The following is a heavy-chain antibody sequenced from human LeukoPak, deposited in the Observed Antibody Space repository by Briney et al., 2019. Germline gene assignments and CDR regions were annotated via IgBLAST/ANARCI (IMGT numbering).Heavy chain of an antibody. J-gene: IGHJ4*02. CDR1: GYTLTELS. Sequence: ASVKVSCKVSGYTLTELSMHWVRQAPGKGLEWMGGFDPEDGETIYAQKFQGRVTMTRDTSIRTAYMEVSSLRSDDTAVDYCARGQQWLEAFDYWGLGTLVTVSS. V-gene: IGHV1-24*01. CDR3: ARGQQWLEAFDY. CDR2: FDPEDGET. D-gene: IGHD6-19*01.